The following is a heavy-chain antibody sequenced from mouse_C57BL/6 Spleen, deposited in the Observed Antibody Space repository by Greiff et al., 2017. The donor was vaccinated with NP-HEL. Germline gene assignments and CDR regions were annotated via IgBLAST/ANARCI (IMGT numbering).Heavy chain of an antibody. CDR1: GFSLTSYG. V-gene: IGHV2-2*01. CDR2: IWSGGST. Sequence: QVQLQQSGPGLVQPSQSLSITCTVSGFSLTSYGVHWVRQSPGKGLEWLGVIWSGGSTDYNAAFISRLSISKDNPKSQVFFKMNSLQADDTAIYYCARPYDYDMGAWFAYWGQGTLVTVSA. J-gene: IGHJ3*01. CDR3: ARPYDYDMGAWFAY. D-gene: IGHD2-4*01.